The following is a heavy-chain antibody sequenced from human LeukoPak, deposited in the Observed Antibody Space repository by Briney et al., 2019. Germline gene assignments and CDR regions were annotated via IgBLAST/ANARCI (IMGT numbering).Heavy chain of an antibody. CDR2: IIPIFGTA. CDR3: ARDQAGSYSA. V-gene: IGHV1-69*05. Sequence: VASVKVSCKASGGTFSSYAISWVRQAPGQGLEWMGGIIPIFGTANYAQKFQGRVTITTDESTSTAYMELSSLRSDDTAVYYCARDQAGSYSAWGQGTLVTVSS. J-gene: IGHJ5*02. CDR1: GGTFSSYA. D-gene: IGHD1-26*01.